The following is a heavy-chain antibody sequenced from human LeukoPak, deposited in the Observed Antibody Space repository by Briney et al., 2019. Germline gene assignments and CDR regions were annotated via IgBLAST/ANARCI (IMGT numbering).Heavy chain of an antibody. CDR1: GFAFSSYW. Sequence: GGSLRLSCGASGFAFSSYWMTWRRQAPGKGLEFVANIEPAGSATYYADSVKGRFTISRDNTKNLLYLQMNSLTAEDSAVYHCGRFGYVSAVDTWGQGALVTVSS. J-gene: IGHJ5*02. CDR3: GRFGYVSAVDT. D-gene: IGHD2-15*01. CDR2: IEPAGSAT. V-gene: IGHV3-7*01.